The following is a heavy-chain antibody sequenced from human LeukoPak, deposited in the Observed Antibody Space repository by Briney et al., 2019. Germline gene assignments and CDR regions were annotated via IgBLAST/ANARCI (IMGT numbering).Heavy chain of an antibody. CDR2: INPYIGGT. D-gene: IGHD6-19*01. CDR3: ARTLAVAGAGLDY. V-gene: IGHV1-2*02. CDR1: GYTFTGYY. J-gene: IGHJ4*02. Sequence: GASVKVSCTASGYTFTGYYMHWVRQASGPGLARMGWINPYIGGTNYAQKSQGRGIMTRDTSIDTACIELSWLFSVINAVYVFARTLAVAGAGLDYGGQGTPVTVSS.